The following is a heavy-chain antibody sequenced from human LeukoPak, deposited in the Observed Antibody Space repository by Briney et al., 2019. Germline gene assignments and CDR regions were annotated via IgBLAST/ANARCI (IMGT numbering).Heavy chain of an antibody. CDR3: ARGFNVVFRDGYNGVDY. Sequence: ASVKVSCKASGYTFTGYYMHWVRQAPGQGLEWMGWINPNSGGTNYAQKFQGRVTMTRDTSISTAYMELSSLRSEDTAVYYCARGFNVVFRDGYNGVDYWGQGTLVTVSS. D-gene: IGHD5-24*01. J-gene: IGHJ4*02. CDR2: INPNSGGT. CDR1: GYTFTGYY. V-gene: IGHV1-2*02.